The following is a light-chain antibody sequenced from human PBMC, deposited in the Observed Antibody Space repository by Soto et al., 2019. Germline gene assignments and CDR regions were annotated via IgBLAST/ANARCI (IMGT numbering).Light chain of an antibody. J-gene: IGKJ1*01. CDR2: GAS. CDR3: QQYNSWPRT. CDR1: QGVNTN. Sequence: EIVMTQSPATLSVSPGERATLSCRASQGVNTNLAWYQQKPGQAPQLLIYGASTRATGVPARCNGSGSGTELTLTITSLQSEDFATYSCQQYNSWPRTFGQGTKV. V-gene: IGKV3-15*01.